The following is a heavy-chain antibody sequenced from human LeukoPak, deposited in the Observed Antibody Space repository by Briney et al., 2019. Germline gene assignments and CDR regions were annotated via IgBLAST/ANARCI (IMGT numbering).Heavy chain of an antibody. Sequence: SEALSLTCTVSGDSITSGTYSWSWIRQPAGKGLEWIGRIHATGSTKYNPSLQSRVTISLDTSKNHFSLNLSSMTAADTAVYYCARGPLLQYFHHWGQGALVTVSS. D-gene: IGHD3-10*01. J-gene: IGHJ1*01. CDR2: IHATGST. V-gene: IGHV4-61*02. CDR1: GDSITSGTYS. CDR3: ARGPLLQYFHH.